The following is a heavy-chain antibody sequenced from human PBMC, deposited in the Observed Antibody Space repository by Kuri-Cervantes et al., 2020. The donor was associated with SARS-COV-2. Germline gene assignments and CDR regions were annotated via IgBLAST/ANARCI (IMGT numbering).Heavy chain of an antibody. J-gene: IGHJ6*02. V-gene: IGHV4-34*01. CDR1: GGSFSGYY. CDR3: ARDSTVTTVHYYYYYDMDV. CDR2: INHSGST. D-gene: IGHD4-17*01. Sequence: SETLSLTCAVYGGSFSGYYWSWIRQPPGKGLEWIGEINHSGSTNYNPSLKSRVTISVDTSKNQFSLKLSSVTAADTAVYYCARDSTVTTVHYYYYYDMDVWGPGTTVTVSS.